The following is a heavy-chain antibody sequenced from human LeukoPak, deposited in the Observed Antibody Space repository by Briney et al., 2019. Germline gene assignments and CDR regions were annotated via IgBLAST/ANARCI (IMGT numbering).Heavy chain of an antibody. CDR3: ARGGGLDV. Sequence: PGGSLGLSCAASGFTFSSYWMNRARQAPGKGLEWVASINHNGNVNYYVDSVKGRFTISRDNAKNSLYLQMSNLRAEDTAVYFCARGGGLDVWGQGATVTVSS. J-gene: IGHJ6*02. V-gene: IGHV3-7*03. CDR2: INHNGNVN. D-gene: IGHD3-16*01. CDR1: GFTFSSYW.